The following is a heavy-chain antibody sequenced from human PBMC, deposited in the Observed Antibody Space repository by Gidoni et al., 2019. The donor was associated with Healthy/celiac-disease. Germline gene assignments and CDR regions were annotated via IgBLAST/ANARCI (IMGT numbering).Heavy chain of an antibody. V-gene: IGHV4-59*01. D-gene: IGHD3-22*01. CDR3: ARADSSGYYEHFYLDY. Sequence: QVQLQESGPGLVKPSETLSLTCTVSGGSISSYYWSWIRQAPGKGLEWIGYMSYSGSTNYNPSLKSRVTISLDTSKNQFSLKLSSVTAADTAVYYCARADSSGYYEHFYLDYWGQGTLVTVSS. J-gene: IGHJ4*02. CDR2: MSYSGST. CDR1: GGSISSYY.